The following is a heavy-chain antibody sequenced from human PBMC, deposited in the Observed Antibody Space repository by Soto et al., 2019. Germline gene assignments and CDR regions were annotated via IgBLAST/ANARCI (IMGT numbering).Heavy chain of an antibody. CDR3: AKVGGPCTSNSSSAYFDY. V-gene: IGHV3-21*01. Sequence: EVQLVESGGGLVKPGGSLRLSCAASGFTLTNYGMNWVRQAPGKGLEWVSSISSSGTHIHYADSVKGRLTVSRDNAENSLYRHTNSLRAEDTAVYYCAKVGGPCTSNSSSAYFDYWGQGTLVTVSS. CDR1: GFTLTNYG. CDR2: ISSSGTHI. J-gene: IGHJ4*02. D-gene: IGHD2-2*01.